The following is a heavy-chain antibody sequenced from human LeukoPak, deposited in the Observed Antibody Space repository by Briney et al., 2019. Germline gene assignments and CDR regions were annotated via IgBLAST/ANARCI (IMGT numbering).Heavy chain of an antibody. D-gene: IGHD6-13*01. J-gene: IGHJ6*02. CDR2: IYTSGGT. CDR1: GGSISSYY. V-gene: IGHV4-4*07. CDR3: AREGIAAARYYYYGMDV. Sequence: SETLSLTCTVSGGSISSYYWSWIRQPAGKGLEWIGRIYTSGGTNYNPSLKSRVTMSVDTSKNQFSLKLSSVTAADTAVYYCAREGIAAARYYYYGMDVWGQGTTVTVSS.